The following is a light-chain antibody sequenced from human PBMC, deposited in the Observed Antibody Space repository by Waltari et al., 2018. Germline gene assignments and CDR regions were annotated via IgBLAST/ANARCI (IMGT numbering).Light chain of an antibody. CDR1: SSDVGRYKC. J-gene: IGLJ3*02. CDR3: SSYTADTTRV. V-gene: IGLV2-14*03. CDR2: DVN. Sequence: QSPLTQPASVSGSPGQSITISCSGTSSDVGRYKCVSWFQQLPGKAPKLMIYDVNNGPTGVSTRCCGSKCGNTAALTVSGLQAEDEADYDCSSYTADTTRVFGGGTKLTVL.